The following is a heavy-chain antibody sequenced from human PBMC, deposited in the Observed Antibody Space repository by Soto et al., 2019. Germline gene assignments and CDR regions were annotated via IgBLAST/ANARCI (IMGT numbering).Heavy chain of an antibody. CDR3: ARESIVVVVAATRDWFDP. Sequence: QVQLQQWGAGLLKPSETLSLTCAVYGGSFSGYYWSWIRQPPGKGLEWIGEINHSGSTNYNPSLKSRFTISVDTSKNQFSQKLSSVTAADTAVYYCARESIVVVVAATRDWFDPWGQGTLVTVSS. CDR2: INHSGST. V-gene: IGHV4-34*01. J-gene: IGHJ5*02. D-gene: IGHD2-15*01. CDR1: GGSFSGYY.